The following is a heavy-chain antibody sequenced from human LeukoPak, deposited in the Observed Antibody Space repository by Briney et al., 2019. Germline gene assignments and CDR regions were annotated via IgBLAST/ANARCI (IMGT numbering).Heavy chain of an antibody. V-gene: IGHV1-18*04. CDR2: VSCFNGDT. CDR3: ARDPTNTSGRYAYHDY. D-gene: IGHD6-19*01. J-gene: IGHJ4*02. Sequence: ASVKVSFKASGYTFNHHGISWVRQAPGQGLEWMGWVSCFNGDTHYVQKFQGRVTMTRDTSTTTAYMELRSLRSDDTALYYCARDPTNTSGRYAYHDYWGQGTLVTVSS. CDR1: GYTFNHHG.